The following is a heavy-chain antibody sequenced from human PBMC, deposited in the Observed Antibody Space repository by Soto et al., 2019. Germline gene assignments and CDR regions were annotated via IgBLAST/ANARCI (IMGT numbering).Heavy chain of an antibody. J-gene: IGHJ6*02. V-gene: IGHV1-46*01. CDR2: INPNGGGT. CDR3: AREVGSNSWSYYYGMDV. Sequence: QVQLVQSGAEVKKPGASVKVSCKASGYVFTNYFMHWVRQAPGQGLEWMGIINPNGGGTRYAQKFEGRVTMTRDSDTSTVYMDLSSLRSEDTALYFCAREVGSNSWSYYYGMDVWGQGTSVTVSS. D-gene: IGHD6-13*01. CDR1: GYVFTNYF.